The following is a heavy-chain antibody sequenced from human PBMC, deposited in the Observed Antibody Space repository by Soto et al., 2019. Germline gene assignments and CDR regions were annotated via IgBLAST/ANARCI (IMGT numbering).Heavy chain of an antibody. J-gene: IGHJ1*01. CDR3: ARSRLKWEGGLFAF. D-gene: IGHD1-26*01. Sequence: ASVKVSCKASNYTFTSYGISWVRQSPGQGLEWMGWISVYYGNTNYAQKFQDRVTMTADTSTSTAYLELRSLTSDDTAVYYCARSRLKWEGGLFAFWGQAALVTVSS. V-gene: IGHV1-18*04. CDR2: ISVYYGNT. CDR1: NYTFTSYG.